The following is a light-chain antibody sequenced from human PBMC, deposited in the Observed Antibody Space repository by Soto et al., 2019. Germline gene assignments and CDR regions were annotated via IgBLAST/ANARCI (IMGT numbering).Light chain of an antibody. J-gene: IGKJ1*01. Sequence: QVVPSRSAPSAYGGGRGNITCPASQSISRWLDWYQQKPGKAPKLLIYHASSLESGVPSRFRGSGSGTEFTLTISSLQSDDFATYYCQQYNSYSGTCGQGTKVDIK. CDR1: QSISRW. CDR2: HAS. V-gene: IGKV1-5*01. CDR3: QQYNSYSGT.